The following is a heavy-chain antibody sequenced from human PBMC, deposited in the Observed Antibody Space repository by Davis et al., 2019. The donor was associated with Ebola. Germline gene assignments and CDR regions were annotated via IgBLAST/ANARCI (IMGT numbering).Heavy chain of an antibody. J-gene: IGHJ4*02. Sequence: PSNTLSLTFNVSNCSISSSSWSWIRKPPGKGLEWFRSIFNSWSSNYNPSLQNRVTISVDPSKNQFSLKLSSVTAADTAVYYCARGKTTVTTGFDYWGQGTLVTVSS. D-gene: IGHD4-11*01. V-gene: IGHV4-59*01. CDR3: ARGKTTVTTGFDY. CDR2: IFNSWSS. CDR1: NCSISSSS.